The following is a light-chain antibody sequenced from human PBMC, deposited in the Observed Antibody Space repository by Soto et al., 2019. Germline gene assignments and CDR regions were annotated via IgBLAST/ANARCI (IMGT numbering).Light chain of an antibody. CDR1: QRIRTD. Sequence: IQMTQSPSSLSASVGERVTITCRASQRIRTDLNWYQQRPGKAPKVLIYVASTLQTGVPSRFSGSSSGTDFNLTIMSLQPEDFALYYCQQSYKNPHTFGGGTRVEIK. CDR3: QQSYKNPHT. V-gene: IGKV1-39*01. J-gene: IGKJ4*01. CDR2: VAS.